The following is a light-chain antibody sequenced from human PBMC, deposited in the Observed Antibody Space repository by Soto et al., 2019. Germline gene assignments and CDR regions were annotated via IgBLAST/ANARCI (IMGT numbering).Light chain of an antibody. V-gene: IGLV4-60*03. J-gene: IGLJ2*01. CDR3: EGWDSATNG. Sequence: QPVLTQSSSASASLGSSVKLTCSLSSGHTRNIIAWHQQQPGKAPRFLMKVEGGGYYKKGSGVPDRVSGSSSGADRYLTSSHLQSEDEAYYYCEGWDSATNGFGGGTKLTVL. CDR1: SGHTRNI. CDR2: VEGGGYY.